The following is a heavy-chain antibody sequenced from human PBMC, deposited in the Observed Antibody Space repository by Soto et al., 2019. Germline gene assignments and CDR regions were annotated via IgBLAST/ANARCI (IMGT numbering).Heavy chain of an antibody. D-gene: IGHD3-9*01. CDR2: INHSGST. CDR3: ARGYSRYFDWLLFGAAFDI. CDR1: GGSFSGYY. V-gene: IGHV4-34*01. J-gene: IGHJ3*02. Sequence: SETLSLTCAVYGGSFSGYYWSWIRQPPGKGLEWIGEINHSGSTNYNPSLKSRVTISVDTSKNQFSLKLSSVTAADTAVYYCARGYSRYFDWLLFGAAFDIWGQGTMVTVSS.